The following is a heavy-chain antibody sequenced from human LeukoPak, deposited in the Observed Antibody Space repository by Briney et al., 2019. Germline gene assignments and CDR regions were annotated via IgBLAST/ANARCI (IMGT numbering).Heavy chain of an antibody. D-gene: IGHD3-10*01. J-gene: IGHJ2*01. CDR1: GVTFSSYS. CDR3: ARDLGGSGSVDWYFDL. Sequence: PGGSLRLSCAASGVTFSSYSMNWVRQAPGKGLEWVSSISSSSSYIYYADSVKGRFTISRDNAKNSLYLQMNTLRAEDTAVYYCARDLGGSGSVDWYFDLWGRGTLVTVSS. CDR2: ISSSSSYI. V-gene: IGHV3-21*01.